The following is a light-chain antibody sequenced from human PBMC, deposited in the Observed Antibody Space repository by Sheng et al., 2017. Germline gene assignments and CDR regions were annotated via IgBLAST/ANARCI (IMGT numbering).Light chain of an antibody. CDR3: GTWDTSLSAV. CDR1: NSNIGNDY. CDR2: GNN. J-gene: IGLJ7*01. Sequence: QSVLTQPPSVSAAPGQQVTISCSGSNSNIGNDYVSWYQQLPGTAPKLLIYGNNKRPSGIPDRFSGSKSDTSATLGITGLQTGDEADYYCGTWDTSLSAVFGGGTQLTVL. V-gene: IGLV1-51*02.